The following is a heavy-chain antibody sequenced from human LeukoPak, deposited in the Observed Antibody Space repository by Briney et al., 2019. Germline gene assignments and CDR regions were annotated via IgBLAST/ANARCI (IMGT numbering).Heavy chain of an antibody. V-gene: IGHV4-59*01. J-gene: IGHJ5*02. CDR2: MSNNGAT. Sequence: SETLSLTCTVSGGSISGFYWSWIRQPPGKGLEWIGYMSNNGATTYNPSLKSRVTISIDMSNNHFSLKLSSVTAADTAVYYCARDARRGWFDPWGQGTLVTVSS. D-gene: IGHD3-10*01. CDR1: GGSISGFY. CDR3: ARDARRGWFDP.